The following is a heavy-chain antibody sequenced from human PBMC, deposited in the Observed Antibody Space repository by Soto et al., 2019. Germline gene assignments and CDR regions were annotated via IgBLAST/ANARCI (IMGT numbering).Heavy chain of an antibody. CDR3: ATKKGIEGANDWFDP. D-gene: IGHD1-26*01. CDR2: IYYSGST. Sequence: LSLTCTVSGGSISGSTYYWGWSRQPPGKGIEYIGIIYYSGSTYYNPSLKSRVTISLDTSKNQFSLKMSSVTAADTAVYYCATKKGIEGANDWFDPCGQGTLVTVST. V-gene: IGHV4-39*01. J-gene: IGHJ5*02. CDR1: GGSISGSTYY.